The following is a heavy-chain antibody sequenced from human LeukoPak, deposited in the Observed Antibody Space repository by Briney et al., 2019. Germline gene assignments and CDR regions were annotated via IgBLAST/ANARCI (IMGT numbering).Heavy chain of an antibody. Sequence: PSETLSLTCTVSGYSISSGYYWGWIRQPPGKGLEWIGSIYHSGSTYYNPSLKSRVTISVDTSKNQFSLKLSSVTAADTAVYYCAGTMVRGVNNWFDPWGQGTLVTVSS. V-gene: IGHV4-38-2*02. CDR2: IYHSGST. J-gene: IGHJ5*02. CDR3: AGTMVRGVNNWFDP. CDR1: GYSISSGYY. D-gene: IGHD3-10*01.